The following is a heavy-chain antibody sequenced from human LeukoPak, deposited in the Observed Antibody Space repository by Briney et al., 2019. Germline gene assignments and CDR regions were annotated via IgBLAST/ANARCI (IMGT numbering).Heavy chain of an antibody. J-gene: IGHJ4*02. D-gene: IGHD3-10*01. Sequence: PGGSLRLSCVASGFTFSRHGMNWVRQAPGKGLEWVSGISPSGDIKYYVDSVKGRFTISRDNTKNLLYLEMNSLRAEDTAMYFCVRDVGAVRGEVYFDYWGQGTLVTVSS. CDR1: GFTFSRHG. V-gene: IGHV3-23*01. CDR3: VRDVGAVRGEVYFDY. CDR2: ISPSGDIK.